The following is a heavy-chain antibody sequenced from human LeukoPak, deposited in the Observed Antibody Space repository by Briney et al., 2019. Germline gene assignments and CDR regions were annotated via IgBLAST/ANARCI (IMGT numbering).Heavy chain of an antibody. D-gene: IGHD6-19*01. J-gene: IGHJ4*02. Sequence: GGSLRLSCAVSGFAFSTYRMSWVRQAPGKGREWGAVISYDGSNKYYADSVKGRFTISRDNSKNTLYLQMNSLRAEDTAVYYCAKFRLGYYFDYWGQGTLVTVSS. CDR2: ISYDGSNK. V-gene: IGHV3-30*18. CDR3: AKFRLGYYFDY. CDR1: GFAFSTYR.